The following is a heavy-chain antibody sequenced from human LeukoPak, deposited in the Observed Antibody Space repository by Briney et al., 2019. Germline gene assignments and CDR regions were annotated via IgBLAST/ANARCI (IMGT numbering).Heavy chain of an antibody. J-gene: IGHJ4*02. Sequence: GGSLRLSCAASGFIFSSYGMHWVRQAPGKGLEWVAVIWYDGNKKYYADSVQGRFTISRDNSKNTLYLQMSSLRAEDTAMYYCAKEGPRGGGDYWGQGTLVTVSS. CDR2: IWYDGNKK. CDR3: AKEGPRGGGDY. V-gene: IGHV3-33*06. CDR1: GFIFSSYG. D-gene: IGHD2-15*01.